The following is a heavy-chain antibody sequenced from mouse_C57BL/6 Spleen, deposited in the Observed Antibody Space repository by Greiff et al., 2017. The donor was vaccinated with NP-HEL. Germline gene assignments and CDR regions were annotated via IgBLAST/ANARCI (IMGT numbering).Heavy chain of an antibody. Sequence: VQLQQSGAELVRPGASVTLSCKASGYTFTDYEMHWVKQTPVHGLEWIGAIDPETGGTAYNQKFKGKAILTADKSSSTAYMELRSLTSEDSAVYYCTRSGGSSYGFFAYWGQGTLVTVSA. CDR1: GYTFTDYE. V-gene: IGHV1-15*01. CDR3: TRSGGSSYGFFAY. D-gene: IGHD1-1*01. CDR2: IDPETGGT. J-gene: IGHJ3*01.